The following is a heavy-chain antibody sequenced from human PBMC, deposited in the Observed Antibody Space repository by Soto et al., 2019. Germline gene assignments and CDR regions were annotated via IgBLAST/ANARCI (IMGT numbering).Heavy chain of an antibody. V-gene: IGHV1-46*01. CDR3: ARVHNFGFILYAMDV. CDR1: GYTFTSYS. Sequence: QVQLVQSGAEVKKPGASVRVSCKASGYTFTSYSMHWVRQAPGQGLEWMGIINPSSGRTSYAQNFNGRVTMTSDTSTSIVYMEMSSLKSEDTAVYYCARVHNFGFILYAMDVWGQGTTVTVSS. J-gene: IGHJ6*02. CDR2: INPSSGRT. D-gene: IGHD2-15*01.